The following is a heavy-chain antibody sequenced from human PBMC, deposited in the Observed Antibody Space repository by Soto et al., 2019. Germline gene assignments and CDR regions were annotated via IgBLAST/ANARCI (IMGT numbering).Heavy chain of an antibody. V-gene: IGHV1-69*13. J-gene: IGHJ5*02. D-gene: IGHD4-4*01. CDR2: TTPIFGTA. CDR1: GRTFSSYA. Sequence: SVKVSCNASGRTFSSYAITWVRQAPGQGLEWMGGTTPIFGTANYAQKFQGRVTITADESTSTAYMELSSLRSEDKAVYYCARAADYSKHIWLDPWGKGTRGTVSS. CDR3: ARAADYSKHIWLDP.